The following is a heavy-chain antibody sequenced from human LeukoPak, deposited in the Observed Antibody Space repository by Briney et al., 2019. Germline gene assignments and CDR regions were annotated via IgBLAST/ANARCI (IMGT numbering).Heavy chain of an antibody. J-gene: IGHJ4*02. V-gene: IGHV3-21*01. D-gene: IGHD2-2*01. CDR2: ITTSSTYI. Sequence: GGSLRLSCAASGFSFSTYNMNWVRQVPGKGLEWVSSITTSSTYIYYADSVKGRFTISRDNAKNSLYLQMNSLRAEDTAVYYCARVRKDIVVVPGAMRDTYYFDYWGQGTLVTVSS. CDR1: GFSFSTYN. CDR3: ARVRKDIVVVPGAMRDTYYFDY.